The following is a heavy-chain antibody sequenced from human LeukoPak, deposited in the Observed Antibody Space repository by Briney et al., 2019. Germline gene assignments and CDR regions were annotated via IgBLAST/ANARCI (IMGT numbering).Heavy chain of an antibody. CDR3: ARVWVDIVPEHGWFDP. V-gene: IGHV1-18*01. Sequence: ASVKVSCKASGYTFTSYGISWVRQAPGQGLEWMGWISAYNGNTNYAQKLQGRVTMTTDTSTSTAYMELRSLRSDDTAVYYCARVWVDIVPEHGWFDPWGQGTLVTVSS. CDR1: GYTFTSYG. J-gene: IGHJ5*02. CDR2: ISAYNGNT. D-gene: IGHD2-8*01.